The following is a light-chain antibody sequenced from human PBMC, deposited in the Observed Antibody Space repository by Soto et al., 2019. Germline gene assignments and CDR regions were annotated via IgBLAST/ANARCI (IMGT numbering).Light chain of an antibody. V-gene: IGKV1-39*01. CDR2: AAS. Sequence: DIQMTQSPSSLSASVGGRGTRSCRASQVISGLLNWFQQKPGKAARLLIYAASTLQKGVPSRFSGGASGKDFTLTISSLQPEDFGTYYCQQSYSMPLTFGQGTRLEIK. J-gene: IGKJ5*01. CDR3: QQSYSMPLT. CDR1: QVISGL.